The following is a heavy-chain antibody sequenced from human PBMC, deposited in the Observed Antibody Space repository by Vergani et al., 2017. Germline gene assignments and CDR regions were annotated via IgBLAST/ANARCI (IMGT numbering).Heavy chain of an antibody. CDR1: GASIRSSNYY. CDR2: IYYSGST. D-gene: IGHD3-16*02. V-gene: IGHV4-39*01. Sequence: QLQLQESGPGLVKPSATLSLTCSVSGASIRSSNYYWGWIRQPPGKGLEWIASIYYSGSTYYNPSLKSRVTISVDTSKNQFSLKLRSVTAADTAVYFCARASLRALVGYYYYMDVWGKGKTVVVSS. J-gene: IGHJ6*03. CDR3: ARASLRALVGYYYYMDV.